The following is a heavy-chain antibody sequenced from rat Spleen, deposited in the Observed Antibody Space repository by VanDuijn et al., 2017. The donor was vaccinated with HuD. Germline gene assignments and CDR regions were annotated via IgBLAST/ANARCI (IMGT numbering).Heavy chain of an antibody. CDR3: TRNWDY. Sequence: EVQLVESGGGLVQPGRSLKLSCVASGFTFNSYWMTWIRQAPGRGLEWVASITHTGTYTYYRDSVKGRFTISSDNSKNTLYLQMNSLRSEDTATYYCTRNWDYWGQGVMVTVSS. D-gene: IGHD3-6*01. CDR1: GFTFNSYW. V-gene: IGHV5-31*01. CDR2: ITHTGTYT. J-gene: IGHJ2*01.